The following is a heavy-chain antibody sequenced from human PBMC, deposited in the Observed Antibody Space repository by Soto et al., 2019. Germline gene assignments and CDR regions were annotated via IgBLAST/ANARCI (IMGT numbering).Heavy chain of an antibody. CDR3: VRLIGNSWLDF. J-gene: IGHJ5*01. D-gene: IGHD1-26*01. CDR1: GDSVSSISVT. Sequence: QTLSLTCAISGDSVSSISVTWNWIRQSPSRGLEWLGRTYYRSKWYNDYAESVKSRITINPDTSKNQFSLHLNSVTPEDTAVYYCVRLIGNSWLDFWGQGTLVTVSS. CDR2: TYYRSKWYN. V-gene: IGHV6-1*01.